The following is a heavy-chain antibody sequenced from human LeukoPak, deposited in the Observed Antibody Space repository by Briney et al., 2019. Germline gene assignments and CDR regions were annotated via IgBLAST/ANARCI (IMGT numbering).Heavy chain of an antibody. V-gene: IGHV4-39*07. CDR3: ARGRRYYDTLFDY. CDR1: GGSISSSSYY. D-gene: IGHD3-22*01. CDR2: IYYSGST. J-gene: IGHJ4*02. Sequence: PSETLSLTCTVSGGSISSSSYYWGWIRQPPGKGLEWIGSIYYSGSTYYNPSLKSRVTISVDTSKNQFSLKLSSVTAADTAVYYCARGRRYYDTLFDYWGQGTLVTVSS.